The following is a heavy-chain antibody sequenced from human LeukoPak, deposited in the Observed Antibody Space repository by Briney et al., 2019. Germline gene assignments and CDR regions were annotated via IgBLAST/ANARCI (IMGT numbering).Heavy chain of an antibody. J-gene: IGHJ4*02. Sequence: PSETLSLTCTVSGGSISSYYWSWIRQPPGKGLEWIGYIYYSGSTNYNPSLKSRVTISVDTSKNQFSLKLSSVTAADTAVYYCAREAWYYYDSRGRRFDYWGQGTLVTVSS. CDR1: GGSISSYY. CDR2: IYYSGST. D-gene: IGHD3-22*01. V-gene: IGHV4-59*01. CDR3: AREAWYYYDSRGRRFDY.